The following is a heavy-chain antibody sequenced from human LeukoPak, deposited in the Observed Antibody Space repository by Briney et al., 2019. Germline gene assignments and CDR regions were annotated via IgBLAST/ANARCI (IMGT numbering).Heavy chain of an antibody. Sequence: SETLSLTCTVSGGSISSSSYYWGWIRQPPGKGLEWIGSIYYSGSTYYNPSLKSRATISVDTSKNQFSLKLSSVTAADTAVYYCARDHRLLWFGDPTIPYFDYWGQGTLVTVSS. CDR1: GGSISSSSYY. D-gene: IGHD3-10*01. CDR2: IYYSGST. CDR3: ARDHRLLWFGDPTIPYFDY. V-gene: IGHV4-39*07. J-gene: IGHJ4*02.